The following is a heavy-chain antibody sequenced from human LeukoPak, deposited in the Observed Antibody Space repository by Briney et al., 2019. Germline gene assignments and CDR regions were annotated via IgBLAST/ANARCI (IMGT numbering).Heavy chain of an antibody. D-gene: IGHD3-10*01. J-gene: IGHJ5*02. CDR2: IYYSGST. V-gene: IGHV4-59*08. CDR3: ARQGVYGSGSTSRGPNPWFDP. CDR1: GGSISSYY. Sequence: KPSETLSLTCTVSGGSISSYYWSWIRQPPGKGLEWIGYIYYSGSTNYNPSLKSRVTISVDTSKNQFSLKLSSVTAADTAVYYCARQGVYGSGSTSRGPNPWFDPWGQGTLVTVSS.